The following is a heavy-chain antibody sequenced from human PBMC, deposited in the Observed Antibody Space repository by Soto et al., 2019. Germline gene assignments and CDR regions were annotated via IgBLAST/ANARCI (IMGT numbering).Heavy chain of an antibody. J-gene: IGHJ4*02. D-gene: IGHD3-22*01. CDR3: AKDRVYDSRGPDY. Sequence: PGGSLKLSSAASGFTFSSYGMHWVRQAPGKGLEWVAVIPYDGSNTYYADSVKGRFTISRDNSKNTLYLQMNSLRAEDTAFYYCAKDRVYDSRGPDYGGQGTLVPVSS. CDR1: GFTFSSYG. CDR2: IPYDGSNT. V-gene: IGHV3-30*18.